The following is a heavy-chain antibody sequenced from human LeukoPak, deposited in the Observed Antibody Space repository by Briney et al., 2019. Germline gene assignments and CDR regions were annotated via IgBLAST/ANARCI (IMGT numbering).Heavy chain of an antibody. CDR2: IYYSGST. CDR3: ARHEYSSSWYFSDY. V-gene: IGHV4-59*08. Sequence: SETLSLTCTVSGGSISSYYWSWIRQPPGKGLEWIGYIYYSGSTKYNPSLESRVTISVDTSKNQFSLKLSSVTAADPAVYYCARHEYSSSWYFSDYWGQGTLVTVSS. D-gene: IGHD6-13*01. CDR1: GGSISSYY. J-gene: IGHJ4*02.